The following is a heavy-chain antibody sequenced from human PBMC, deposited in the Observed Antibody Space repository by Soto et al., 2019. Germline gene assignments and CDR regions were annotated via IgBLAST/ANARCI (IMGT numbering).Heavy chain of an antibody. Sequence: ASVKVSCKASGYTFTSYDINWVRQATGQGLEWMGWMNPNSGNTGYAQKFQGRVTMTRNTSISTAYMELSSLRSEDTAVYYCASLGGLYYDTLTGYPQAPSNWFDPWGQGTLVTVSS. CDR1: GYTFTSYD. V-gene: IGHV1-8*01. D-gene: IGHD3-9*01. CDR3: ASLGGLYYDTLTGYPQAPSNWFDP. J-gene: IGHJ5*02. CDR2: MNPNSGNT.